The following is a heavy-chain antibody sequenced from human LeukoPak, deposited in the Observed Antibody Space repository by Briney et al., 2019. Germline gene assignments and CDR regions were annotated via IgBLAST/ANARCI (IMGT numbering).Heavy chain of an antibody. Sequence: KPSETLSLTCTVSGGSISSSSYYWGWIRQPPGKGLEWIGSIYYSGSTYYNPSLKSRVTISVDTSKNQFSLKLSSVTAADTAVYYCARLAYYSYAFDIWAKGQWSPSLQ. V-gene: IGHV4-39*01. CDR2: IYYSGST. CDR1: GGSISSSSYY. D-gene: IGHD3-10*01. J-gene: IGHJ3*02. CDR3: ARLAYYSYAFDI.